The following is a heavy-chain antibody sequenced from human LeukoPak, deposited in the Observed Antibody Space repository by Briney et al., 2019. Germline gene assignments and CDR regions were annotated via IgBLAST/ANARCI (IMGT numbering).Heavy chain of an antibody. CDR1: GFTFISFA. CDR3: AKCGYYDFWSGLLDI. CDR2: ISGSGGST. V-gene: IGHV3-23*01. D-gene: IGHD3-3*01. J-gene: IGHJ3*02. Sequence: GGCLRLSCAASGFTFISFAMSWVRQAPGKGLAWVSAISGSGGSTYYADSVKGRFTLYRDNSKNTLYLQMNSLRAEDTAVYYCAKCGYYDFWSGLLDIWGQGTMVTVSS.